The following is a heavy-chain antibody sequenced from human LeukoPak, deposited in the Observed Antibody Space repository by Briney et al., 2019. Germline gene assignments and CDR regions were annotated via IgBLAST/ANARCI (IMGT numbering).Heavy chain of an antibody. CDR1: GLTFNKAW. CDR2: IKSKTDGGTT. CDR3: MPNWFDP. V-gene: IGHV3-15*01. J-gene: IGHJ5*02. Sequence: GGSLRLSCAASGLTFNKAWMGWVRQAPGKGLENIGRIKSKTDGGTTDYAAPVKGRFTISRDDSKNTLYLQMNSLKTEDTAVYYCMPNWFDPWGQGTLVTVSS.